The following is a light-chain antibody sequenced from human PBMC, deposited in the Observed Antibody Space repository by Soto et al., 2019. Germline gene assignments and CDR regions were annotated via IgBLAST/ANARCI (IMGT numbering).Light chain of an antibody. CDR2: AAY. CDR1: QSIHIY. CDR3: QQSYLTPSLT. Sequence: DIQMTQSTSSLSASVGDSVTITCRASQSIHIYLNWYQQKPGKAPKLLIYAAYSLQSGVPSRFSGSGSGTDFTLTISSLQPEEVAPYYCQQSYLTPSLTVGGGTKVEI. J-gene: IGKJ4*01. V-gene: IGKV1-39*01.